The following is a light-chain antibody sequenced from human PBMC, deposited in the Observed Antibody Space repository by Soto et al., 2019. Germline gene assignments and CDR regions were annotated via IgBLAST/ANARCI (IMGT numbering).Light chain of an antibody. J-gene: IGLJ1*01. CDR3: DSYTSSSSYV. CDR2: DVS. V-gene: IGLV2-14*01. Sequence: QSVLTQPASVSGSPGQSITISCTGTSSDVGGYKYVSWYQQHPGKAPKLMIYDVSNRPSGVSDRFSGSKSGNTASLTISGLQSEDEADYYCDSYTSSSSYVFGTGTKLT. CDR1: SSDVGGYKY.